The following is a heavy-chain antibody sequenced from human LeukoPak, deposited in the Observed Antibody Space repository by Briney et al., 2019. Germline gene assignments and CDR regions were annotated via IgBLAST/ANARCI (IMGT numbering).Heavy chain of an antibody. J-gene: IGHJ5*02. CDR1: GFTFSSYA. CDR3: AKDRDWAAAGTGGWFDP. Sequence: GGSLRLSCAASGFTFSSYAMSWVRQAPGKGLEWVSAISGSGGSTYYADSVKGRFTISRDNSKNTLYLQMNSLRAEDTAVYYCAKDRDWAAAGTGGWFDPWGQGTLVTVSS. D-gene: IGHD6-13*01. V-gene: IGHV3-23*01. CDR2: ISGSGGST.